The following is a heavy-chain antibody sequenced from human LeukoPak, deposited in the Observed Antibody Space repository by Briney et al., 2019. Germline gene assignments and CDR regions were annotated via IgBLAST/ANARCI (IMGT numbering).Heavy chain of an antibody. J-gene: IGHJ4*02. D-gene: IGHD5-18*01. CDR3: ARGPYSYGYATGRFDY. V-gene: IGHV3-53*01. CDR2: IYSGGST. Sequence: PGGSLRLSCAASGFTVSSNYMSWVRQAPGKGVEWVSDIYSGGSTYYADSVKGRFTISRDNSKNTLYLQMNSLRAEDTAVYYCARGPYSYGYATGRFDYWGQGTLVTVSS. CDR1: GFTVSSNY.